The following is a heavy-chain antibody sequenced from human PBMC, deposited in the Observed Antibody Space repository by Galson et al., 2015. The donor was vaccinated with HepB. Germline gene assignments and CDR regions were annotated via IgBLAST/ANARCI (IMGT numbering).Heavy chain of an antibody. Sequence: SETLSLTCAVYGGSFSGYYWSWIRQPPGKGLEWIGEINHSGSTNYNPSLKSRVTISVDTSKNQFSLKLSSVTAADTAVYYCARGLRLRPSDYWGQGTLVTVSS. J-gene: IGHJ4*02. V-gene: IGHV4-34*01. CDR1: GGSFSGYY. CDR3: ARGLRLRPSDY. D-gene: IGHD4-17*01. CDR2: INHSGST.